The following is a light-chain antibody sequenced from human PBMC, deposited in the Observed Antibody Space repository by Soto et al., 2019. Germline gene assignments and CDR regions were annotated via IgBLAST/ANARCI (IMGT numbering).Light chain of an antibody. V-gene: IGLV1-40*01. CDR3: QSYDSSLRDSV. CDR2: GNI. CDR1: SSNIGAGYD. J-gene: IGLJ2*01. Sequence: QSVLTQPPSVSGAPGQRATISCTGSSSNIGAGYDVHWYQQLPGTAPKLLIYGNINRPSGVPDRFSGSNSGTSAPLAITGLQAEDEADYYCQSYDSSLRDSVFGGGTKVAVL.